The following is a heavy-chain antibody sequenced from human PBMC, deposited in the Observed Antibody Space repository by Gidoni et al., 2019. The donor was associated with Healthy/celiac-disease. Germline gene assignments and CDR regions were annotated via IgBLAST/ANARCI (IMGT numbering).Heavy chain of an antibody. J-gene: IGHJ5*02. CDR2: ISSSSRTI. CDR3: ARDRGAIYCSSTSCSDP. CDR1: GFTFSSYS. V-gene: IGHV3-48*01. Sequence: EVQLVASGGGLVQPGGSLRLSCAASGFTFSSYSMNWVRQAPGKGLEWVSYISSSSRTIYYADSVKGRFTISRDNAKNSLYLQMNSLRAEDTAVYYCARDRGAIYCSSTSCSDPWGQGTLVTVSS. D-gene: IGHD2-2*01.